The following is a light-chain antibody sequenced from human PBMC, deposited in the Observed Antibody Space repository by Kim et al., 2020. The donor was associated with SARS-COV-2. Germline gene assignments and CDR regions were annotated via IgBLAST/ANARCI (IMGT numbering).Light chain of an antibody. J-gene: IGLJ2*01. V-gene: IGLV2-14*03. CDR1: SSNVGGHNF. CDR2: DVS. CDR3: FSFSSSSTPFVV. Sequence: IIISCTGSSSNVGGHNFVSWYQQHPAQAPTLMIYDVSTRPSGVSTRFSGSKSASTASLTISGLQAEDEAAYFCFSFSSSSTPFVVFGGGTQLTVL.